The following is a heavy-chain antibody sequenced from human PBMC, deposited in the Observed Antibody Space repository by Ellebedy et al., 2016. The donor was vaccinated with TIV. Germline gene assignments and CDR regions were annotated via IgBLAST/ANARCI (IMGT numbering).Heavy chain of an antibody. V-gene: IGHV3-11*01. CDR1: GFTFSDDY. J-gene: IGHJ2*01. Sequence: GESLKISXAASGFTFSDDYMSWFRQAPGKGLEWVSYIRRSGGSTYYADSVKGRFTISRDDAKNAVYLQMNSLRAEDTAVYYCARVGWGDWYFDLWGRGTLVTVSS. D-gene: IGHD3-16*01. CDR2: IRRSGGST. CDR3: ARVGWGDWYFDL.